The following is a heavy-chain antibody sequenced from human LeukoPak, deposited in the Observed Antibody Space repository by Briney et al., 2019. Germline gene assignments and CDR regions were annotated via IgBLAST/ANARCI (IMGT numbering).Heavy chain of an antibody. CDR3: ARMSYCSGGSCLGFGMDV. Sequence: SVKLSCKASGGTFSSYAISWVRQAPGQGLEWMGGIVPIFGTANYAQKFQGRVTITADKSTSTAYMELSSLRSEDTAVYFCARMSYCSGGSCLGFGMDVWGKGTTVTVSS. CDR1: GGTFSSYA. J-gene: IGHJ6*04. D-gene: IGHD2-15*01. CDR2: IVPIFGTA. V-gene: IGHV1-69*06.